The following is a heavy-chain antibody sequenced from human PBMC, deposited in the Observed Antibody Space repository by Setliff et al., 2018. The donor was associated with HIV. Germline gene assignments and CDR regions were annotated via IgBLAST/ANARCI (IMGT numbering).Heavy chain of an antibody. Sequence: SETMSLTCTVSGGSMSTYYWSWIRQPPGRRLEWIGYISTSGSTNYNPSLRSRVTRSVDTSKNLFSLRLISVTAADTAVYYCARGDFYCRTHCHWSCFDYWGQGMLVTVSS. J-gene: IGHJ4*02. CDR2: ISTSGST. CDR3: ARGDFYCRTHCHWSCFDY. V-gene: IGHV4-4*08. D-gene: IGHD2-21*02. CDR1: GGSMSTYY.